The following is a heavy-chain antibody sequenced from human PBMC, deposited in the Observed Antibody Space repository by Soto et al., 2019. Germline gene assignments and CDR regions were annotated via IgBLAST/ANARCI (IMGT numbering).Heavy chain of an antibody. CDR2: ISGYNGHT. J-gene: IGHJ6*02. D-gene: IGHD3-16*01. CDR3: AREGEMPYYYYGLDV. V-gene: IGHV1-18*01. Sequence: QVQLVQSGAEVRKPGASVKVSCKASGYTFTTYGISWVRQAPGQGLEWMGWISGYNGHTKYAQKYQGRVTMTTDTSTSTVYMDLRSLRSDDTAVYYCAREGEMPYYYYGLDVWGQGPTVTVS. CDR1: GYTFTTYG.